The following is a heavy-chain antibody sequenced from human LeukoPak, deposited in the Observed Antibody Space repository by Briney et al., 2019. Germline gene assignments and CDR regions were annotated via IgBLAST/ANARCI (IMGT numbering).Heavy chain of an antibody. Sequence: GGSLRLSCAASGFTFSSYSMNWVRQAPGKGLEWVSYISSSSSTIYYADSVKGRFTISGDNAKNSLYLQMNSLRAEDTAVYYRARESPRGGPDYWGQGTLVTVSS. J-gene: IGHJ4*02. CDR1: GFTFSSYS. V-gene: IGHV3-48*01. D-gene: IGHD3-10*01. CDR3: ARESPRGGPDY. CDR2: ISSSSSTI.